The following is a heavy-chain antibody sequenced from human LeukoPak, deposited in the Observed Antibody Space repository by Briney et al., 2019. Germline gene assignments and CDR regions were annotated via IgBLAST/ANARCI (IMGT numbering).Heavy chain of an antibody. CDR3: ARPLKGVANIYYYYYMDV. J-gene: IGHJ6*03. Sequence: KAGGPLRLSCAASGFTFSDYYMSWIRQAPGKGLEWVSYISSSGSTIYYADSVKGRFTISRDNAKNSLYLQMNSLRAEDTAVYYCARPLKGVANIYYYYYMDVWGKGTTVTVSS. V-gene: IGHV3-11*04. D-gene: IGHD3-3*01. CDR1: GFTFSDYY. CDR2: ISSSGSTI.